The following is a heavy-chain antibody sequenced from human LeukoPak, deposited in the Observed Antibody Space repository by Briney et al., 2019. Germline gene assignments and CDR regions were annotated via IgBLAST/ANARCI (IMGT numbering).Heavy chain of an antibody. CDR3: AKSIAVAFYS. V-gene: IGHV3-23*01. D-gene: IGHD6-19*01. CDR2: ISGSGAGT. Sequence: GGSLRLSCAASGFTFRSSAMSWVRQAPGKGLDWVSSISGSGAGTYYADSVKGRFTISRDNSKNTLYLQMNSLRAEDTAVYYCAKSIAVAFYSWGQGTLVTVSS. J-gene: IGHJ4*02. CDR1: GFTFRSSA.